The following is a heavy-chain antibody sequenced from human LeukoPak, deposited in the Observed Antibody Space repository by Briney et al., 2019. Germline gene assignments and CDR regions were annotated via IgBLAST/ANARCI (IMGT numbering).Heavy chain of an antibody. CDR2: INPNSGGT. J-gene: IGHJ5*02. CDR3: ARERQYSSSLWFDP. Sequence: ASVKVSCKASGYTFTGYYMHWVRQAPGQGLEWVGWINPNSGGTNYAQKFQGRVTMTRDTSISTAYMELSRLRSDDTAVYYCARERQYSSSLWFDPWGQGTLVTVSS. CDR1: GYTFTGYY. D-gene: IGHD6-6*01. V-gene: IGHV1-2*02.